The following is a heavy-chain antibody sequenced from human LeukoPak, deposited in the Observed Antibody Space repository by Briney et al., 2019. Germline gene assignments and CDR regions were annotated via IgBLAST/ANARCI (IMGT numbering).Heavy chain of an antibody. D-gene: IGHD3-10*01. CDR3: ARDRYGSGIGGMDV. V-gene: IGHV3-53*01. J-gene: IGHJ6*02. CDR2: IYSGGST. CDR1: GFTVSSNY. Sequence: PGGSLGLSCAASGFTVSSNYMSWVRQAPGKGLEWVSVIYSGGSTYYADSVKGRFTISRDNCKNTLYLQMNSLRAEDTAVYYCARDRYGSGIGGMDVWGQGTTVTVSS.